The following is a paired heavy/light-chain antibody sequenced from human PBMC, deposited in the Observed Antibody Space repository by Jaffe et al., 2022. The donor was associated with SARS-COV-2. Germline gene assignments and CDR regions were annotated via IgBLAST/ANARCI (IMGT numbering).Heavy chain of an antibody. V-gene: IGHV3-15*01. Sequence: EVQLVESGGGLVKPGGSLRLSCVGSGFNFNNAWMTWFRQAPGKGLEWVGRIKTKVDGGTTDYGAPVKGRFTISRDYSKATVYLQMNSLRTEDTAVYYCATHNYYDDNNYSPPRGEYWGRGTLVTVSS. CDR2: IKTKVDGGTT. J-gene: IGHJ4*02. D-gene: IGHD3-22*01. CDR3: ATHNYYDDNNYSPPRGEY. CDR1: GFNFNNAW.
Light chain of an antibody. CDR2: WAS. CDR3: QQYYSAPLT. CDR1: QSVLYSSNNKNY. Sequence: DIVMTQSPDSLAVSLGARATINCKSSQSVLYSSNNKNYLAWYQQKPGQPPRVLIYWASTRESGVPDRFRGSGSGTDFTLTISSLQAEDVAVYYCQQYYSAPLTFGGGTRVEIK. J-gene: IGKJ4*01. V-gene: IGKV4-1*01.